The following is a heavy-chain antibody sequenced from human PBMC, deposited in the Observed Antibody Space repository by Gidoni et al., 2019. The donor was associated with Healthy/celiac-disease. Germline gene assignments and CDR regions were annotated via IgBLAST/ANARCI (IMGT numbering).Heavy chain of an antibody. CDR2: IIPILGIA. Sequence: QVQLVQSGAEVKKPGSSVKVSCKASGGTFSSYTISWVRQAPGQGLEWMGRIIPILGIANYAQKFQGRVTITADKSTSTAYMELSSLRSEDTAVYYCARHSGYEPFFDYWGQGTLVTVSS. CDR3: ARHSGYEPFFDY. D-gene: IGHD5-12*01. V-gene: IGHV1-69*02. CDR1: GGTFSSYT. J-gene: IGHJ4*02.